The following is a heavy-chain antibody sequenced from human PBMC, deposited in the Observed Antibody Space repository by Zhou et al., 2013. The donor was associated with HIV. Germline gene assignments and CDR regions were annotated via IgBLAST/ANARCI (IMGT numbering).Heavy chain of an antibody. CDR3: ARDHKKQWLTTGGL. D-gene: IGHD6-19*01. V-gene: IGHV1-2*02. J-gene: IGHJ1*01. Sequence: QVQLVQSGAEVKKPGSSVKVSCKTSGGSFSSYAMNWVRQAPGQGLEWMGWINPNSGDTELAQRFQGRITMTRDTSIRTAYMGLSSLTSDDTAIYYCARDHKKQWLTTGGLWGQGTLVTVSS. CDR1: GGSFSSYA. CDR2: INPNSGDT.